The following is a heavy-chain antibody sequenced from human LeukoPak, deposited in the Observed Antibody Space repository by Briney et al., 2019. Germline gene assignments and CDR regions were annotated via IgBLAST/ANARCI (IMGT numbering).Heavy chain of an antibody. V-gene: IGHV3-74*01. J-gene: IGHJ4*02. D-gene: IGHD3-10*01. CDR2: INTDGSST. CDR1: GFTFSSSW. Sequence: PGGSLRLSCAASGFTFSSSWMHWVRQAPGKGLVWVSRINTDGSSTSYADSVKGRFTISRDNAKNTLYLQMNSLRAEDTAVYYCARDRGYYYGSGSYDYWGQGTLVTVSS. CDR3: ARDRGYYYGSGSYDY.